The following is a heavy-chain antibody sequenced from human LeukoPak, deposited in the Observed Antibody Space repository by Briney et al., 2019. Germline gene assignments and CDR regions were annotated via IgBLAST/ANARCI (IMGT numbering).Heavy chain of an antibody. CDR1: GGSISSYY. V-gene: IGHV4-59*08. J-gene: IGHJ4*02. D-gene: IGHD6-6*01. CDR2: IYYSGST. Sequence: SETLSLICTVSGGSISSYYWSWIRQPPGKGLEWIAYIYYSGSTKYNPSLKSRVTISVDTSKNQFSLKLNSVTAADTAVYYCARHRIAARGSFDYWGQGTLVTVSS. CDR3: ARHRIAARGSFDY.